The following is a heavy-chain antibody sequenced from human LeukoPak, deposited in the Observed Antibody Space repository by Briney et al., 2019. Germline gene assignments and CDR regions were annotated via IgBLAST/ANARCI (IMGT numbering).Heavy chain of an antibody. V-gene: IGHV1-69*05. D-gene: IGHD6-19*01. CDR2: IIPIFGAA. J-gene: IGHJ4*02. CDR3: ARDRGVSGWRHRGFDY. CDR1: RGTFSSYA. Sequence: SVKVSCKASRGTFSSYAISWVRQAPAQGIEWMGRIIPIFGAANYAQKFQGRVTITKDESTSTAYLELSSLRSEDTAVYYCARDRGVSGWRHRGFDYWGQGTLVTVSS.